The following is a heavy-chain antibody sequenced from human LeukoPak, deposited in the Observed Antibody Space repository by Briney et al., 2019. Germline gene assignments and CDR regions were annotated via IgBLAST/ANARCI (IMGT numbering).Heavy chain of an antibody. J-gene: IGHJ4*02. Sequence: GGSLRLSCAASGFTFSSYSMNWVRQAPGKGLEWVANIKQDGSEKYYVDSVKGRFTISRDNAKNSLYLQMNSLRAEDTAVYYCASGLGYWGQGPLVTVSS. CDR2: IKQDGSEK. CDR3: ASGLGY. V-gene: IGHV3-7*01. D-gene: IGHD2-2*03. CDR1: GFTFSSYS.